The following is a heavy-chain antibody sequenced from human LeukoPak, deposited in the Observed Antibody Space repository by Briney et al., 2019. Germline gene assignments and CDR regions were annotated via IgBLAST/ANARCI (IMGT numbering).Heavy chain of an antibody. J-gene: IGHJ4*02. Sequence: PSETLSLTCTVSRGSITSTDHYWAWIRQPPGKALEWIGSIYHTGKTFYSPSLKSRLSMSIDTSKSQFSLSLRSATAADTALYYCARWTTCGGDCHILDYWGQGILVTVSS. D-gene: IGHD2-21*02. V-gene: IGHV4-39*07. CDR1: RGSITSTDHY. CDR3: ARWTTCGGDCHILDY. CDR2: IYHTGKT.